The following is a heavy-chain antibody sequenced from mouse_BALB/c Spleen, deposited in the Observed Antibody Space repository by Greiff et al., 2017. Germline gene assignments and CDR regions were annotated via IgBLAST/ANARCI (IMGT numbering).Heavy chain of an antibody. CDR3: ARVLDGNFYAMDD. CDR2: ITPYNDGT. Sequence: EVKLMESGPELVKPGASVKMSCKASGYTFPSYVMHWVKQKPGQGLEWIGYITPYNDGTKYNEKFKGKATLTSDKSSSTAYMELSSLTSEDSAVYYCARVLDGNFYAMDDWGQGTSVTVSA. CDR1: GYTFPSYV. D-gene: IGHD2-1*01. J-gene: IGHJ4*01. V-gene: IGHV1-14*01.